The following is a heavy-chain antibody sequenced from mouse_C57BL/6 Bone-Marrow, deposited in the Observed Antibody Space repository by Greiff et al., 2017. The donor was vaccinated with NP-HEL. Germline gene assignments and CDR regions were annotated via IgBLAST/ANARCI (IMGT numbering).Heavy chain of an antibody. V-gene: IGHV1-52*01. CDR2: IDPSDSET. CDR1: GYTFTSYW. J-gene: IGHJ4*01. Sequence: QVQLKQPGAELVRPGSSVKLSCKASGYTFTSYWMHWVKQRPIQGLEWIGNIDPSDSETHYNQKFKDKATLTVDKSSSTAYMQLSSLTSEDSAVYYCARSGYLYYYAMDYWGQGTSVTVSS. CDR3: ARSGYLYYYAMDY. D-gene: IGHD2-2*01.